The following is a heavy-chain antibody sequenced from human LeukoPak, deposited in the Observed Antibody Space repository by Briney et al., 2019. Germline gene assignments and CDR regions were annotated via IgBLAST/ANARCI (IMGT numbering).Heavy chain of an antibody. Sequence: ASVKVSCKASGGTFSSYAISWVRQAPGQGLEWMGGIIPIFGTANYAQKFQGRVTITADESTSTAYMELSSLRSEDTAVYYCARGGASIFGVVTGFDYWGQGTLVTVSS. D-gene: IGHD3-3*01. CDR2: IIPIFGTA. J-gene: IGHJ4*02. CDR1: GGTFSSYA. CDR3: ARGGASIFGVVTGFDY. V-gene: IGHV1-69*13.